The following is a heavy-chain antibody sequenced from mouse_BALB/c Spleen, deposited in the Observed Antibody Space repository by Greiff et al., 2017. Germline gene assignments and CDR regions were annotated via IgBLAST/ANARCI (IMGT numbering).Heavy chain of an antibody. CDR1: GFTFNTNA. D-gene: IGHD2-1*01. CDR2: IRSKSNNYAT. CDR3: VRDYGNYRAWFAY. J-gene: IGHJ3*01. Sequence: EVKLVETGGGLVQPKGSLKLSCAASGFTFNTNAMNWVRQAPGQGLEWVARIRSKSNNYATYYADSVKDRFTISRDDSQSMLYLQMNNLKTEDTAMYYCVRDYGNYRAWFAYWGQGTLVTVSA. V-gene: IGHV10S3*01.